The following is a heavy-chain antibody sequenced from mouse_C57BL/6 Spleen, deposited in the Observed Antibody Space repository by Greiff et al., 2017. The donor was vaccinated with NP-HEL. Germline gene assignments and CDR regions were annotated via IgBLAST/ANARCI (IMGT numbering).Heavy chain of an antibody. J-gene: IGHJ4*01. D-gene: IGHD2-1*01. Sequence: EVMLVDSGGGLVKPGGSLKLSCAASGFTFSSYTMSWVRQTPEKRLEWVATISGGGGNTYYPDSVKGRFTISRDNAKNTLYLQMSSLRSEDTALYYCARHGGNYFTSYAMDYWGQGTSVTVSS. CDR2: ISGGGGNT. CDR1: GFTFSSYT. V-gene: IGHV5-9*01. CDR3: ARHGGNYFTSYAMDY.